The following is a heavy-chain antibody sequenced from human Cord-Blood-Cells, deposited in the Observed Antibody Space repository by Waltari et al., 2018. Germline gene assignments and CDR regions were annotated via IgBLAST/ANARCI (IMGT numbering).Heavy chain of an antibody. CDR3: ARVTRATGYYYFDY. V-gene: IGHV1-2*04. CDR2: IHPNGGVT. J-gene: IGHJ4*02. CDR1: GYTFTGYY. D-gene: IGHD3-9*01. Sequence: QVQLVQSGAEVKKPGASVKVSCKASGYTFTGYYMHWVRQAPGQGLEWMGGIHPNGGVTNYAQKCPGWVTMTRDTSISTAYMELSRLRSDDTAVYYCARVTRATGYYYFDYWGQGTLVTVSS.